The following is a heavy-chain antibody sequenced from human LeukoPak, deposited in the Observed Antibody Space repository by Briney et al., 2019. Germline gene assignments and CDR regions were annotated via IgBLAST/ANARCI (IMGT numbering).Heavy chain of an antibody. CDR2: VFYSGDT. D-gene: IGHD3-3*01. CDR3: VRQSRIFGVTRPGYMDV. J-gene: IGHJ6*03. CDR1: GGSINTNTIF. V-gene: IGHV4-39*01. Sequence: SETLSLTCGVSGGSINTNTIFWGWIRQPPGKGLEWIGNVFYSGDTMYNPSLKSRVTMSIDTSKSQFSLSLSSVTAADTAMYWCVRQSRIFGVTRPGYMDVWGKGIMVSVSS.